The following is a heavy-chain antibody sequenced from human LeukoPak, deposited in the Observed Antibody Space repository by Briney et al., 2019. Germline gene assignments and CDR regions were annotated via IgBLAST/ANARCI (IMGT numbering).Heavy chain of an antibody. D-gene: IGHD3-10*01. CDR2: ISGSGGSK. Sequence: GGSLRLSCAVSGFTFSSYAMNWVRQAPGKGLEWVSTISGSGGSKHYADSVEGRFTISRDNSKNTVYLQMNSLRAEDTAIYYCAKLTSASGAYGVDVWGQGTTVTVSS. V-gene: IGHV3-23*01. J-gene: IGHJ6*02. CDR3: AKLTSASGAYGVDV. CDR1: GFTFSSYA.